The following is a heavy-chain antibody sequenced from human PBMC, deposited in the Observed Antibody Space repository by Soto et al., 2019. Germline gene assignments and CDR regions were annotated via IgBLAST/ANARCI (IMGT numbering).Heavy chain of an antibody. V-gene: IGHV3-21*01. CDR3: ARDGGLYSSSSDNPDS. Sequence: EVQLVESGGGLVKPGGSLRLSCAASGFTFSSYSMNWVRQAPGKGLEWVSAISSSSSDIYYADSVKGRFTISRDNAKNSLYLQMNSLRAEDTAVYYCARDGGLYSSSSDNPDSWGQGTLVTVSS. CDR1: GFTFSSYS. J-gene: IGHJ4*02. CDR2: ISSSSSDI. D-gene: IGHD6-6*01.